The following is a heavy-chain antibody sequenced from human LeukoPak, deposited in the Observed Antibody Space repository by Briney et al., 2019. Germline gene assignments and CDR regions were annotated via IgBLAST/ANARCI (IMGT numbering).Heavy chain of an antibody. CDR1: GGSISSSSYY. D-gene: IGHD2-2*01. J-gene: IGHJ4*02. CDR2: IYYSGST. CDR3: ARGRGSSTRYLEYFDY. Sequence: PSETLSLTCTVSGGSISSSSYYWGWIRQPPGKGLEWIGSIYYSGSTYYNPSPKSRVTISVDTSKNQFSLKLSSVTAADTAVYYCARGRGSSTRYLEYFDYWGQGTLVTVSS. V-gene: IGHV4-39*01.